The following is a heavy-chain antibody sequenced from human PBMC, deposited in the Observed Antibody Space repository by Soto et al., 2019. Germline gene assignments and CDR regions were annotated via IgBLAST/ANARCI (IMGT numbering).Heavy chain of an antibody. CDR1: GFTFSSYA. J-gene: IGHJ4*02. Sequence: GGSPRLSCAASGFTFSSYAMSWVRQAPGKGLEWVSAIVGGGDSTYYADSVKGRFTISRDNSKNTLHLEMNSLRAEDTAVYFCAKESRGIAPTVTGYWGQGTQVTVSS. V-gene: IGHV3-23*01. CDR2: IVGGGDST. CDR3: AKESRGIAPTVTGY. D-gene: IGHD6-13*01.